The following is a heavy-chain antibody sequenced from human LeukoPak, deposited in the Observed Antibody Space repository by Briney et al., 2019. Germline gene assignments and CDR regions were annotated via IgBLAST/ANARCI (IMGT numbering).Heavy chain of an antibody. CDR1: GGSISSGGYS. D-gene: IGHD1-26*01. CDR2: ISGSGGST. V-gene: IGHV3-23*01. CDR3: AKAGVRGATTLSDFDY. J-gene: IGHJ4*02. Sequence: PSETLSLTCAVSGGSISSGGYSWSWIRQPPGKGLEWVSAISGSGGSTYYADSVKGRFTISRDNSKNTLYLQMNSLRAEDTAVYYCAKAGVRGATTLSDFDYWGQGTLVTVSS.